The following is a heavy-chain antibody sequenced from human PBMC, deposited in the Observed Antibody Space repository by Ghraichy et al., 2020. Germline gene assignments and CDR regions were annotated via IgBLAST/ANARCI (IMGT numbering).Heavy chain of an antibody. CDR3: ATNVRGWGWFDP. CDR2: ISGSGGST. J-gene: IGHJ5*02. CDR1: GFTFSSYA. V-gene: IGHV3-23*01. D-gene: IGHD3-16*01. Sequence: GESLRLSCAASGFTFSSYAMSWVRQAPGKGLEWVSAISGSGGSTYYADSVKGRFTISRDNSKNTLYLQMNSLRAEDTAVYYCATNVRGWGWFDPWGQGTLVTVSS.